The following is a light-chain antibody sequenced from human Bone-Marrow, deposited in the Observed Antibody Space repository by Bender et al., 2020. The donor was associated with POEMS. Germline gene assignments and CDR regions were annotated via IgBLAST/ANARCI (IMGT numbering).Light chain of an antibody. Sequence: QSALTQPASVSGSPGQSVTISCTGTNGDVGTYNLVSWYQQHPGKAPKLIVYEVSKRPSGVSTRFSGSKSGNTASLTISGLQAEDEADYYCCSYAVGRSYVFGTGTKVTVL. CDR2: EVS. CDR1: NGDVGTYNL. J-gene: IGLJ1*01. V-gene: IGLV2-23*02. CDR3: CSYAVGRSYV.